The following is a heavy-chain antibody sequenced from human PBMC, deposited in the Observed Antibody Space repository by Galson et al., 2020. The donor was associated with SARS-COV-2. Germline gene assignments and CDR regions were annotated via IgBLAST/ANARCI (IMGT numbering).Heavy chain of an antibody. Sequence: GESLKISCKGSGYTFTSYWIAWVRQMPGKGLEWMGIIFPRDSDTRYNPSFQGQVTISADKSTTTAFLQWSSLKASDTAMYYCARSLWFGDLLHHFDYWGQGTLVTVSS. CDR1: GYTFTSYW. J-gene: IGHJ4*02. D-gene: IGHD3-10*01. CDR3: ARSLWFGDLLHHFDY. V-gene: IGHV5-51*01. CDR2: IFPRDSDT.